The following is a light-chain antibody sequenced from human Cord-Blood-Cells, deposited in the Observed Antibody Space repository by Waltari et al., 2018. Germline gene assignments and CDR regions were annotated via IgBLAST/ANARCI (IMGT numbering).Light chain of an antibody. J-gene: IGLJ2*01. Sequence: SYELTQPPSVSVSPGQTASITCSGDKLGDKYAGWYQQKTGQSPVLVIYNGSKRPTGIPERVSGSNCWNTAKMTRSGTRAMDEADYSDRAGDSITVVFGGGTKLTVL. CDR3: RAGDSITVV. V-gene: IGLV3-1*01. CDR2: NGS. CDR1: KLGDKY.